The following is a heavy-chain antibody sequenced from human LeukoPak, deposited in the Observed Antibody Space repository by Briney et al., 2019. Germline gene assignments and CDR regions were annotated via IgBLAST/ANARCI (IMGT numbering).Heavy chain of an antibody. D-gene: IGHD6-13*01. Sequence: SETLSLTCTVSGGSISSYYWSWIRQPPGKGLEWIGYIYYSGSTNYNPSLKSRVTISVDTSKNQFSLKLSSVTAADTAVYYCATVSDSSSWNYYYYMDVWGNGTTVTVSS. CDR3: ATVSDSSSWNYYYYMDV. CDR2: IYYSGST. V-gene: IGHV4-59*01. J-gene: IGHJ6*03. CDR1: GGSISSYY.